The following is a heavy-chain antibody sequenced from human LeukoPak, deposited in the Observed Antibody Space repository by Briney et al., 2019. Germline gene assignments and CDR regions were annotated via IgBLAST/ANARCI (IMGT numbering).Heavy chain of an antibody. CDR2: ISSGGST. CDR3: SRDRMGTKSSDY. Sequence: HPGGSLRLSCAASGFTVRSNYMRWVRQAPGKGLESVSVISSGGSTYCADSVKGRFTISRDSSKNTLHLQMKSLRAEDTALYYCSRDRMGTKSSDYWGQGTLVTVSS. V-gene: IGHV3-66*01. D-gene: IGHD5-24*01. J-gene: IGHJ4*02. CDR1: GFTVRSNY.